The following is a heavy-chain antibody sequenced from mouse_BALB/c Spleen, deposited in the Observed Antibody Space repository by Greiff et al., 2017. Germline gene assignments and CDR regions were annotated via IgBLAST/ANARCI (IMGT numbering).Heavy chain of an antibody. CDR3: ARYYGSSYPFDY. J-gene: IGHJ2*01. D-gene: IGHD1-1*01. Sequence: EVKLMESGGGLVQPGGSRKLSCAASGFTFSSFGMHWVRQAPEKGLEWVAYISSGSSTIYYADTVKGRFTISRDNPKNTLFLQMTSLRSEDTAMYYCARYYGSSYPFDYWGQGTTLTVSS. V-gene: IGHV5-17*02. CDR1: GFTFSSFG. CDR2: ISSGSSTI.